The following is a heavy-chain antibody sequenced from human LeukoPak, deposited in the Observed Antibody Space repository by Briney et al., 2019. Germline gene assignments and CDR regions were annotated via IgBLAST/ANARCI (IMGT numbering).Heavy chain of an antibody. CDR3: AGDRLRGHSYGQIPPLGY. D-gene: IGHD5-18*01. V-gene: IGHV4-59*01. J-gene: IGHJ4*02. CDR1: GGSISSYY. Sequence: SETLSLTCTVSGGSISSYYWSWIRQPPGKGLEWIGYIYYSGSTNYNPSLKSRVTISVDTSKNQFSLKLSSVTAADTAVYYCAGDRLRGHSYGQIPPLGYWGQGTLVTVSS. CDR2: IYYSGST.